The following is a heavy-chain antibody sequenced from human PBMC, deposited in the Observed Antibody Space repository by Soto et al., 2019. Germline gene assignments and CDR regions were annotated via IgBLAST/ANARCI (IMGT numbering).Heavy chain of an antibody. D-gene: IGHD4-17*01. CDR1: GFTFSTYW. J-gene: IGHJ4*02. CDR3: ARGTVRDLDFGDH. V-gene: IGHV3-74*01. CDR2: MSSDGSST. Sequence: EVQLVESGGDLVQPGGSLRLSCAASGFTFSTYWMHWVRQVPGKGPEWVSRMSSDGSSTAYADSVRGRFIISRDNAKNTLYLQMNSLRVDDTAVYYCARGTVRDLDFGDHWGLGTLVAVSS.